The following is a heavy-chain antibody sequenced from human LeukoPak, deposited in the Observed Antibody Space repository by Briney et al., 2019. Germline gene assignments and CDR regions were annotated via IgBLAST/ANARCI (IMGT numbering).Heavy chain of an antibody. Sequence: SETLSLTCTVSGGSISSGGYYWSWIRQHPGKGLEWIGYIYYSGSTYYNPSLKSRVTISADTSKNQFSLKLSSVTAADTAVYYCARHGPYYDSSGYYYATRNWFDPWGQGTLVTVSS. J-gene: IGHJ5*02. D-gene: IGHD3-22*01. V-gene: IGHV4-31*03. CDR3: ARHGPYYDSSGYYYATRNWFDP. CDR2: IYYSGST. CDR1: GGSISSGGYY.